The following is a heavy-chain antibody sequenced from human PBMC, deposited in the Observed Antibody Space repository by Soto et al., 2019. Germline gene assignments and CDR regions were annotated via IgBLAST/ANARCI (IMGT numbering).Heavy chain of an antibody. CDR2: IYHSGT. J-gene: IGHJ4*02. D-gene: IGHD2-15*01. CDR1: GGSISSGGYS. Sequence: QLQLQESGSGLVTPSQTLSLTCAVSGGSISSGGYSWSWIRQPPGKGLEWIGYIYHSGTYYNPSLKSRVTISVDMSKNQFSLKLRSVTAAHTAVYYCASISSRYCSGGTCYRPADYWGQGTLVTVSP. CDR3: ASISSRYCSGGTCYRPADY. V-gene: IGHV4-30-2*01.